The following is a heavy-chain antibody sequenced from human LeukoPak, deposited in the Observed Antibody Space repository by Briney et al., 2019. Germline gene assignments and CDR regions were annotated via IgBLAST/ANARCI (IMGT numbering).Heavy chain of an antibody. CDR1: GFTFSNYA. V-gene: IGHV3-23*01. CDR3: APLSGNRGDY. CDR2: ISGSGGST. Sequence: GGSLRLSCAASGFTFSNYAMSWVRQAPGKGLEWISAISGSGGSTYYADSVRGRFTISRDNSKNTLYLQMNSLRAEDTAVYYCAPLSGNRGDYWGQGTLVTVSS. J-gene: IGHJ4*02. D-gene: IGHD3-10*01.